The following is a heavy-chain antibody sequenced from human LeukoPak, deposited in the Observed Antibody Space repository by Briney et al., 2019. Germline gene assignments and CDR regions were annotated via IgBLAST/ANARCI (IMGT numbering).Heavy chain of an antibody. V-gene: IGHV3-30*03. CDR1: GFIFSTYG. CDR2: ISDDGTIK. D-gene: IGHD2/OR15-2a*01. CDR3: ASEGYFPYVFDY. Sequence: PGGSLRLSCVGSGFIFSTYGMHWVRQAPGKGLEWMAVISDDGTIKYYADSVKGRFTISRDNSKNTLYLQMDSLGAEDTAVYYCASEGYFPYVFDYWGQGTLVTVSS. J-gene: IGHJ4*02.